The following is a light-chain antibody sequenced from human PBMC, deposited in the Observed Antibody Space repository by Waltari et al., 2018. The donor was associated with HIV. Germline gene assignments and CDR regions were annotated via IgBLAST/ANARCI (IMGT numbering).Light chain of an antibody. J-gene: IGKJ2*01. CDR3: LQSSSLPYT. Sequence: EIVLTQSPDFQSVTPNEKVTITCRASQSSGSSLQWYQQKPDQSPKLLIKSASQSISGGPSRFSGSGSGTDFTLPIYTLEAEDVATYYCLQSSSLPYTFGRGTKLEIK. V-gene: IGKV6-21*02. CDR1: QSSGSS. CDR2: SAS.